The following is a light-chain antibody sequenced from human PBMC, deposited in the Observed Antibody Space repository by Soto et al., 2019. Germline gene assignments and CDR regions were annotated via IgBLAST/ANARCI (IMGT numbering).Light chain of an antibody. CDR2: GAS. CDR1: QSVSSSY. J-gene: IGKJ1*01. CDR3: QQYGSSPRT. V-gene: IGKV3-20*01. Sequence: EIVLTQSPGTLSLSPGERATLSCRASQSVSSSYLAWYQQKPGQAPRLLIYGASSRATGIPDRFSGSWSGTNFNLTISRLEPEYFAVYYCQQYGSSPRTFGQGTKVEIK.